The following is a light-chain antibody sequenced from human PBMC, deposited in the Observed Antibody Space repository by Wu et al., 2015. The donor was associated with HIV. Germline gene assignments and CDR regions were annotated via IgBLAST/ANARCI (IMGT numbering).Light chain of an antibody. CDR3: QQYGSSPWT. CDR1: XSVSSSY. Sequence: SCQASXSVSSSYLDPGTTHETWPGSHGSSSMVHPAGHWHPRQFSGSGSGTDFTLTISRLEPEDFAVYYCQQYGSSPWTFGQGTKVEIK. CDR2: VHP. J-gene: IGKJ1*01. V-gene: IGKV3-20*01.